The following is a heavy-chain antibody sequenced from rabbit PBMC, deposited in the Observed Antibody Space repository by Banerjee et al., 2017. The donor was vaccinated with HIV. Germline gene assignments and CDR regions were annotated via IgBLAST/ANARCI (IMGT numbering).Heavy chain of an antibody. CDR1: GFSFSNKYV. Sequence: QEQLEESGGDLVKPEGSLTLTCTASGFSFSNKYVMCWVRQAPVKGLEWTACINAGNGNNTCYASGAKGRFTISKTSSTTVTLQMTSLTAADTATYFCARDLGGSSDLWGPGTLVTVS. CDR3: ARDLGGSSDL. V-gene: IGHV1S45*01. J-gene: IGHJ4*01. D-gene: IGHD8-1*01. CDR2: INAGNGNNT.